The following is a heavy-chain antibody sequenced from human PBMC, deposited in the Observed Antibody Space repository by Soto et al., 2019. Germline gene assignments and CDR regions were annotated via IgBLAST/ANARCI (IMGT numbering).Heavy chain of an antibody. CDR1: GYTFTSYA. CDR2: INAGNGNT. V-gene: IGHV1-3*01. CDR3: ARPGIAAAGTFVPATAIGDY. Sequence: QVQLVQSGAEVKKPGASVKVSCKASGYTFTSYAMHWVRQAPGQRLEWMGWINAGNGNTKYSQKFQGRVTITRDTSASTAYMELSSLRSEDTAVYYCARPGIAAAGTFVPATAIGDYWGQGTLVTVSS. D-gene: IGHD6-13*01. J-gene: IGHJ4*02.